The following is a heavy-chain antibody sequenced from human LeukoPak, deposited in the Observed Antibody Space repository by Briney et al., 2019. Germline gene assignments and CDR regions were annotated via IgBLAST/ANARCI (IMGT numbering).Heavy chain of an antibody. V-gene: IGHV3-23*01. D-gene: IGHD3-10*01. CDR3: ARDLSPVVRASPMGY. CDR1: GFTFSSYA. CDR2: ISGSGGST. J-gene: IGHJ4*02. Sequence: GGSLRLSCAASGFTFSSYAMSWVRQAPGKGLEWVSAISGSGGSTYYADSVKGRFTISSDTSKNTPYLQMNSLRAEDTAVYYCARDLSPVVRASPMGYWGQGTLVTVSS.